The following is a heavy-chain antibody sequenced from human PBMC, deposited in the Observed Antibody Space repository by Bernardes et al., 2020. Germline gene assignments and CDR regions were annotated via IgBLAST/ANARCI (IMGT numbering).Heavy chain of an antibody. D-gene: IGHD4-17*01. V-gene: IGHV3-23*01. J-gene: IGHJ4*02. Sequence: GGSLSPSRAASGFTVSSYAMSWVRQAPGKGLEWVSAISGSGGSTYYADSVKGRFTISRDNSKNTLYLQMNSLRAEDTAVYYCAKDSYGDYGDYWGQGTLVTVSS. CDR3: AKDSYGDYGDY. CDR1: GFTVSSYA. CDR2: ISGSGGST.